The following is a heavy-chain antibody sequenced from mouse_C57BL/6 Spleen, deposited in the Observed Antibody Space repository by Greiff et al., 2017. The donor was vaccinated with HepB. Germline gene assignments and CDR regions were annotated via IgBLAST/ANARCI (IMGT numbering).Heavy chain of an antibody. Sequence: QVQLQQPGAELVKPGASVKLSCKASGYTFTSYWMQWVKQRPGQGLEWIGEIDPSDSYTNYNQKFKGKATLTVDTSSSTAYMQLSSLTSEDSAVYYCARGVTGFPPDYWGQGTTLTVSS. D-gene: IGHD4-1*01. CDR2: IDPSDSYT. CDR3: ARGVTGFPPDY. V-gene: IGHV1-50*01. CDR1: GYTFTSYW. J-gene: IGHJ2*01.